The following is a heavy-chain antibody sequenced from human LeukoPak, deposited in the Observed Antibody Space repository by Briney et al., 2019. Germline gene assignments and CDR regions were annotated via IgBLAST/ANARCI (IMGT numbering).Heavy chain of an antibody. J-gene: IGHJ4*02. V-gene: IGHV3-74*01. Sequence: GGSLRLSCAASGFTFSRDWMHWVRQGPGKALVWVSRMNSDGSTTNYADSVKGRFTISRDNAKNTLYLQMNSLRAEDTAVYYCVRALMGTSDHWGQGSLVTVSS. D-gene: IGHD7-27*01. CDR1: GFTFSRDW. CDR3: VRALMGTSDH. CDR2: MNSDGSTT.